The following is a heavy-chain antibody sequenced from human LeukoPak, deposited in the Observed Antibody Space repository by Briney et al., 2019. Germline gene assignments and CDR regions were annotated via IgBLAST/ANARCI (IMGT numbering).Heavy chain of an antibody. Sequence: SVKVSCKASGGSFISYVFTWVRQAPGQGLEWMGGIVPIFGRANYAQKFQGRVTMTTDTSTSTAYMELRSLRSDDTAVYYCARGTYFDYWGQGTLVTVSS. J-gene: IGHJ4*02. CDR1: GGSFISYV. CDR2: IVPIFGRA. V-gene: IGHV1-69*05. D-gene: IGHD2-8*01. CDR3: ARGTYFDY.